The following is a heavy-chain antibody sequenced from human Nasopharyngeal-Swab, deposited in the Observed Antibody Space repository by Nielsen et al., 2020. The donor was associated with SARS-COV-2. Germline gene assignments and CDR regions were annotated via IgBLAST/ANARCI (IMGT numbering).Heavy chain of an antibody. Sequence: WIRPPPGKALEWLALIYWNDDKRYSPSLKSRLTITKDTSKNQVVLTMTNMDPVDTATYYCAHRTYYYDSSGYYYVWDFDYWGQGTLVTVSS. D-gene: IGHD3-22*01. J-gene: IGHJ4*02. CDR2: IYWNDDK. CDR3: AHRTYYYDSSGYYYVWDFDY. V-gene: IGHV2-5*01.